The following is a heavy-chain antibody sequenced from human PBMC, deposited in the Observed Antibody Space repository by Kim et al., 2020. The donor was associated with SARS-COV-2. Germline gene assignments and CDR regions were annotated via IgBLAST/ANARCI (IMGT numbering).Heavy chain of an antibody. CDR2: INPSGGGS. Sequence: ASVKVSCKTSGYTFRDYYIHWVRQAPGQGLEWMGVINPSGGGSWFEQKFQGRVTMTKDSSTTTVFMDLSSLRSDDTAVYYCARTGTQWDDGLDYWGQGTLVTVSS. CDR1: GYTFRDYY. CDR3: ARTGTQWDDGLDY. V-gene: IGHV1-46*01. D-gene: IGHD1-1*01. J-gene: IGHJ4*02.